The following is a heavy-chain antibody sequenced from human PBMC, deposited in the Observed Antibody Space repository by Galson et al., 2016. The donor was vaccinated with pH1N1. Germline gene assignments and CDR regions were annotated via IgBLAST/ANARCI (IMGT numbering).Heavy chain of an antibody. Sequence: PALVKPTQTLTLTCTFSGFSVSTSGVGVAWIRQPPGKPLEWLAPIYWDVDKRYSPSLKNRLTITKDISKNQVVLTMTNMDPADTATYDSAHREVTITNAFDVWGQGTMVTVSS. V-gene: IGHV2-5*02. D-gene: IGHD5-24*01. CDR1: GFSVSTSGVG. CDR2: IYWDVDK. CDR3: AHREVTITNAFDV. J-gene: IGHJ3*01.